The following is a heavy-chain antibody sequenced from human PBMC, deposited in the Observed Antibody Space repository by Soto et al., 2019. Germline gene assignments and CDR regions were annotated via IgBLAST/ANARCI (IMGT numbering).Heavy chain of an antibody. CDR1: GFTFDDYA. D-gene: IGHD3-3*01. CDR2: ISWNSGSI. Sequence: PGGSLRLSCAASGFTFDDYAMHWVRQAPGKGLEWVSGISWNSGSIGYADSVKGRFTISRDNAKNSLYLQMNSLRAEDTALYYCAKVFYDFWSGYFWFDPWGQGTLVTAPQ. V-gene: IGHV3-9*01. CDR3: AKVFYDFWSGYFWFDP. J-gene: IGHJ5*02.